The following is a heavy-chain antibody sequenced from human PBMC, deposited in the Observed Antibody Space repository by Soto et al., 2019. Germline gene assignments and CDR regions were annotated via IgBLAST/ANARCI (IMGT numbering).Heavy chain of an antibody. Sequence: LGGSLRLSCAASGFTFSAYDMHLVRQTTGKGLEWVSAIGAADDPYYLGSVKGRFTISRENAKNSLYLQMNSLRAEDTAVYYCARAYSGRLPRRADYYFAMDVWGQGTTVTVSS. CDR1: GFTFSAYD. J-gene: IGHJ6*02. D-gene: IGHD2-15*01. CDR2: IGAADDP. CDR3: ARAYSGRLPRRADYYFAMDV. V-gene: IGHV3-13*05.